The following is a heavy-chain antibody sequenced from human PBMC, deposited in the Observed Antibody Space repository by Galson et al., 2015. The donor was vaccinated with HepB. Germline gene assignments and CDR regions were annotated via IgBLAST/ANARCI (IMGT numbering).Heavy chain of an antibody. Sequence: SLRLSCAASGFTFSSYGMHWVRQAPGKGLEWVAVISYDGSNKHYADSVKGRSTISRDNSKNTLYLQMNSLRAEDTAVYYCAKDRRALYYGSGSYRGLVLDYWGQGTLVTVSS. CDR1: GFTFSSYG. D-gene: IGHD3-10*01. V-gene: IGHV3-30*18. CDR2: ISYDGSNK. J-gene: IGHJ4*02. CDR3: AKDRRALYYGSGSYRGLVLDY.